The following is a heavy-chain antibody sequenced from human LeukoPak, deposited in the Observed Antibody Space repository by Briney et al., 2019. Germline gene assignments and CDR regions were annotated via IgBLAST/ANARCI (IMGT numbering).Heavy chain of an antibody. CDR3: ERDLTHCSGGRCHTSPNDC. D-gene: IGHD2-15*01. J-gene: IGHJ4*02. V-gene: IGHV3-74*01. Sequence: GPSLILSCVASAFTLGNYWMHWVRQAPAKGLVWVSHINTDGSSTNYADSVKGRFTISRDNARNTLYLQMNSVRVEDTGVYYCERDLTHCSGGRCHTSPNDCWGRGTQVTVSS. CDR1: AFTLGNYW. CDR2: INTDGSST.